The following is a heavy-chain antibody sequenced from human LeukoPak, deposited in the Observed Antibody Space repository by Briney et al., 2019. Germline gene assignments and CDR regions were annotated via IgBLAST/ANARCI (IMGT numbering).Heavy chain of an antibody. J-gene: IGHJ4*02. CDR3: ARHGEMAAIGNFDY. V-gene: IGHV5-51*01. Sequence: GASLQISCQGSGYNFPSYWIGWGRQLPGKGLEWRGIIYPGNSDSRYSPSFQGQVTISADKSSSTAYLQWSSLKASDTAIYYCARHGEMAAIGNFDYWGQGTLVTVSS. CDR1: GYNFPSYW. CDR2: IYPGNSDS. D-gene: IGHD5-24*01.